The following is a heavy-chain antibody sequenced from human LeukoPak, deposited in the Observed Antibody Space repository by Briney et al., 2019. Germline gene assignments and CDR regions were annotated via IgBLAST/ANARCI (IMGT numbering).Heavy chain of an antibody. Sequence: GGSLRLSCAASGFTFSSYSMNWVRQAPGKGLEWASSISSSSSYIYYADSVKGRFTISRDNAKNSLYLQMNSLRAEDTAVYYCARDLGWYSSGWYDGGYFDYWGQGTLVTVSS. CDR2: ISSSSSYI. CDR3: ARDLGWYSSGWYDGGYFDY. J-gene: IGHJ4*02. CDR1: GFTFSSYS. V-gene: IGHV3-21*01. D-gene: IGHD6-19*01.